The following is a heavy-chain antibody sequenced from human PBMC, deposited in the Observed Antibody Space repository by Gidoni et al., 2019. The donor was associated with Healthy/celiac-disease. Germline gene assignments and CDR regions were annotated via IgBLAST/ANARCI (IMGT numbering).Heavy chain of an antibody. D-gene: IGHD1-26*01. J-gene: IGHJ4*02. V-gene: IGHV4-59*01. CDR2: IYYSGST. CDR1: GGSISSYH. CDR3: ARSSGSYHPFDY. Sequence: QVQLQESGPGLGKPSETLSLTGTVSGGSISSYHWSWIRQPPGKGLEWIGYIYYSGSTNYTPSLKSRVTISVDTSKNQFSLKLSAVTAADTAVYYCARSSGSYHPFDYWGQGTLVTVSS.